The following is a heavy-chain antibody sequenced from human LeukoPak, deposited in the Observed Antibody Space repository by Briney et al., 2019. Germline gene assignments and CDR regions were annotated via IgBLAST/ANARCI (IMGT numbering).Heavy chain of an antibody. V-gene: IGHV3-53*01. Sequence: GGSLRLFCAASGFTVSSNYMSWVRQAPGKGLEWVSVIYSGGSTYYADSVKGRFTISRDNSKNTLYLQMNSLRAEDTAVYYCARDRPGWYGSGSYSNWGQGTLVTVSS. J-gene: IGHJ4*02. D-gene: IGHD3-10*01. CDR2: IYSGGST. CDR1: GFTVSSNY. CDR3: ARDRPGWYGSGSYSN.